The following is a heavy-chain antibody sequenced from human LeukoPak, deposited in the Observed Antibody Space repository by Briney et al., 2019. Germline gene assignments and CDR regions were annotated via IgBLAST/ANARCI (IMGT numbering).Heavy chain of an antibody. V-gene: IGHV1-69*05. D-gene: IGHD6-13*01. CDR3: ARGLAAAGRTIPLDY. Sequence: SVKVSCKASGGTFSSYAISWVRQAPGQGLEWMGRIIPIFGTANYAQKFQGRVTITTDESTSTAYMELSSLRSEDTAVYYCARGLAAAGRTIPLDYWGQGTLVTVSS. J-gene: IGHJ4*02. CDR2: IIPIFGTA. CDR1: GGTFSSYA.